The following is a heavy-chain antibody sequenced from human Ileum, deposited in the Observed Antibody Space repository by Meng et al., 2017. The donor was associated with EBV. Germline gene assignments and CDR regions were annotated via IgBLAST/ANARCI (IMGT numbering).Heavy chain of an antibody. D-gene: IGHD3-22*01. V-gene: IGHV4-34*01. CDR2: ITHSGST. Sequence: VPLPECGAGSLKPSETLSLTCAVDGGSLSGYYWSWIRQPPGKGLEWIGEITHSGSTNYNSSLKSRVTILVDTSKNQLSLKMNSVTAADTAVYYCARCYDSSGYYELNHFDHWGQGTLVTVSS. CDR1: GGSLSGYY. J-gene: IGHJ4*02. CDR3: ARCYDSSGYYELNHFDH.